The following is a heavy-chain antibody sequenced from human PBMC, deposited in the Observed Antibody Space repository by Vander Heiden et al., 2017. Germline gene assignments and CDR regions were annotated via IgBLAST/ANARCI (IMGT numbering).Heavy chain of an antibody. V-gene: IGHV3-21*01. J-gene: IGHJ4*02. Sequence: EVQLVESGGGLVKPGGSLRLSCAASGFTFSRYSMHWVRQAPGKGLEWVSSISSSSSYIYYADSVKGRFTISRDNAKNSLYLQMNSLRAEDTAVYYCARDRLELLVHDYWGQGTLVTVSS. CDR1: GFTFSRYS. CDR2: ISSSSSYI. CDR3: ARDRLELLVHDY. D-gene: IGHD1-26*01.